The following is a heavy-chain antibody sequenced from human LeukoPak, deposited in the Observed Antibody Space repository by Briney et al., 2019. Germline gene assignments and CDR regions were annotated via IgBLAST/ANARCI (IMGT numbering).Heavy chain of an antibody. D-gene: IGHD3-3*01. CDR3: ARQDEVPEDLWRGEFNIKNWFDP. CDR1: GYNFSSYW. Sequence: AESLQISCKGFGYNFSSYWVACVRQMPGKGLEWLGIIHPDDLDTRYSPSFQGQVTISADKPISTAYLQWSSLKASETAMYYCARQDEVPEDLWRGEFNIKNWFDPWGQGTLVTVSS. CDR2: IHPDDLDT. V-gene: IGHV5-51*01. J-gene: IGHJ5*02.